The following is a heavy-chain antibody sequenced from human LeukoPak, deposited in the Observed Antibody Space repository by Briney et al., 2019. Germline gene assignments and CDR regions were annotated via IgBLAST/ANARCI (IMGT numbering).Heavy chain of an antibody. V-gene: IGHV3-33*01. Sequence: GGSLRLSCAASGFTFSSYGMHWVRQAPGKGLECVAVIWYDGSNKYYADSVKGRFTISRDNSKNTLYLQMNSLRAEDTAVYYCARDQPPGFFDYWGQGTLVTVSS. CDR3: ARDQPPGFFDY. CDR2: IWYDGSNK. J-gene: IGHJ4*02. CDR1: GFTFSSYG.